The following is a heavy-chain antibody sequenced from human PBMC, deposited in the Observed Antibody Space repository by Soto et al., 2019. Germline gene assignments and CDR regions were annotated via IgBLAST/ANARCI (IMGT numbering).Heavy chain of an antibody. V-gene: IGHV4-30-4*01. CDR2: SYYTGST. D-gene: IGHD3-10*01. CDR3: ARASVQIINSYRGMDV. J-gene: IGHJ6*02. Sequence: QVQLQESGPGLLRPSQTLSLTCTVSGDSITSDGYYWTWIRQPPGKGLEWLGHSYYTGSTSYNPSLESRSSISLDTSKNQFSLRVRAVTAADTAVYYCARASVQIINSYRGMDVWGHGTSIIVSS. CDR1: GDSITSDGYY.